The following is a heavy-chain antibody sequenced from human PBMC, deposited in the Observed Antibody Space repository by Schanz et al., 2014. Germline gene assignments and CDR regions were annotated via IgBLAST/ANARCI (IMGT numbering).Heavy chain of an antibody. V-gene: IGHV3-23*04. CDR1: RLTFANED. J-gene: IGHJ6*02. D-gene: IGHD1-20*01. Sequence: EEQMVESGGGLVKPGGSLILSCAASRLTFANEDIHWVRQAPGKGLEWVSVISGSGETTYYADSVKGRFTISRDNSKNALYLQMNSLRAEDTAVYYCARRITGTHHNPYYHGMDVWGQGTTVTVSS. CDR2: ISGSGETT. CDR3: ARRITGTHHNPYYHGMDV.